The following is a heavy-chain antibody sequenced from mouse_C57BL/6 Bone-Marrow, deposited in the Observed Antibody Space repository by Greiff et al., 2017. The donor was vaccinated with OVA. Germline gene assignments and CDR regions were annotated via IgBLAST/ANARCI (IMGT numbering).Heavy chain of an antibody. CDR1: GYTFTSYG. D-gene: IGHD1-1*01. V-gene: IGHV1-81*01. Sequence: VQLQESGAELARPGASVKLSCKASGYTFTSYGISWVKQRTGQGLEWIGEIYPRSGNTYYNEKFKGKATLTADKSSSTAYMELRSLTSEDSAVYFCASYYGSSYHYYAMDYWGQGTSVTVSS. J-gene: IGHJ4*01. CDR3: ASYYGSSYHYYAMDY. CDR2: IYPRSGNT.